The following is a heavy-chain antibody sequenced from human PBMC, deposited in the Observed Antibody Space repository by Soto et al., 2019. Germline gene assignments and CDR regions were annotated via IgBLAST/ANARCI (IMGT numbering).Heavy chain of an antibody. Sequence: ASVKVSCKASGYTFTSYGISWVRQAPGQGLEWMGWISAYNGNTNYAQKLQGRVTMTTDTSTSTAYMELRSLRSDDTAVYYCARDLGGQWLTPVGWFDPWGQGTLVTVSS. CDR1: GYTFTSYG. D-gene: IGHD6-19*01. V-gene: IGHV1-18*01. CDR3: ARDLGGQWLTPVGWFDP. CDR2: ISAYNGNT. J-gene: IGHJ5*02.